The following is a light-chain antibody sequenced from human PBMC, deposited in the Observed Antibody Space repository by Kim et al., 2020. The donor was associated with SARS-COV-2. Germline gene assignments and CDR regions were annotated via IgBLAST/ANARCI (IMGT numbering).Light chain of an antibody. Sequence: DVVLTQSPLSLPVTLGQPASISCRSSESLVYSDGNTYLNWFQKRPGQSPRRLIYKVSKQDSGVPDRCSGSGSGTDFTLKISRVEAEDVGVYYCMKGTHWVSFGGGTKVDIK. CDR1: ESLVYSDGNTY. CDR3: MKGTHWVS. V-gene: IGKV2-30*01. CDR2: KVS. J-gene: IGKJ4*01.